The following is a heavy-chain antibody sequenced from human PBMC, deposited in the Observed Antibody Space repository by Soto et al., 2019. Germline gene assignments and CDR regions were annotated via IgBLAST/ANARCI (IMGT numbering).Heavy chain of an antibody. CDR2: IASAGDT. CDR1: GFTFSNYD. V-gene: IGHV3-13*04. D-gene: IGHD2-8*02. J-gene: IGHJ4*02. CDR3: VALGARMF. Sequence: EVQLVESGGGLVQPGGSVRLSCVVSGFTFSNYDMHWVRQATGKGLEWVSAIASAGDTYYADSVKGRFTISREHAGDSLFLQMSSLRVGDTVVYYCVALGARMFWGQGTMVTVSS.